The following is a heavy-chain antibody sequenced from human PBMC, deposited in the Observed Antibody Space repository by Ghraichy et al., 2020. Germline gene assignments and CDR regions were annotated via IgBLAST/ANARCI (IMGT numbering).Heavy chain of an antibody. Sequence: GGSLRLSCAASGFTFSSHWMSWVRQAPGKGLEWVANIKQDESEKYYVDSVKGRFTISRDNAKNSLYLQMNSLRVEDTAVYYCAREGEYYYDSSGYYTYWGQGTLVTVSS. V-gene: IGHV3-7*01. CDR2: IKQDESEK. J-gene: IGHJ4*02. D-gene: IGHD3-22*01. CDR1: GFTFSSHW. CDR3: AREGEYYYDSSGYYTY.